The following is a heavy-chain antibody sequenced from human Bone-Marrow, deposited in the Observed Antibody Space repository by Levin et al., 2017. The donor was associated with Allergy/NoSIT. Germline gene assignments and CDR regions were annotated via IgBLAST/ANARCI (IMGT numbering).Heavy chain of an antibody. V-gene: IGHV3-30*18. CDR3: AKRDIVVVPAATVGRYGMDV. D-gene: IGHD2-2*01. J-gene: IGHJ6*02. CDR1: GFTFSSYG. Sequence: PGGSLRLSCAASGFTFSSYGMHWVRQAPGKGLEWVAVISYDGSNKYYADSVKGRFTISRDNSKNTLYLQMNSLRAEDTAVYYCAKRDIVVVPAATVGRYGMDVWGQGTTVTVSS. CDR2: ISYDGSNK.